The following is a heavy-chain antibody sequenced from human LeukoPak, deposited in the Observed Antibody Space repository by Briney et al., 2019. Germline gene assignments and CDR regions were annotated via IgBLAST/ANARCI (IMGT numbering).Heavy chain of an antibody. Sequence: GASVNVSCKTSGYSFTGYFMHWVRQAPGQGLEWMGWINPNSGDTKYAQRFQGRVIMTRDTSINTAYMELRRLTSDDTAVYYCARVPSMIRGVVNYGMDVWGQGATVTVSS. CDR2: INPNSGDT. V-gene: IGHV1-2*02. D-gene: IGHD3-10*01. J-gene: IGHJ6*02. CDR1: GYSFTGYF. CDR3: ARVPSMIRGVVNYGMDV.